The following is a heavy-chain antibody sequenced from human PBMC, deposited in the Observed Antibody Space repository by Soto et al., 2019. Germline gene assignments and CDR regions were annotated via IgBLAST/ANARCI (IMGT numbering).Heavy chain of an antibody. Sequence: PSETLSPTCTVSAGSVSRGRYYWTWIRQPPGKGLEWIAYIYYSGTATYNPSLNSRVAISLDMSKNQISLTLSSVTAADTAVYYCARLGAYYQSLDPWGQGTLVTVSS. J-gene: IGHJ5*02. CDR1: AGSVSRGRYY. V-gene: IGHV4-61*01. CDR2: IYYSGTA. CDR3: ARLGAYYQSLDP. D-gene: IGHD3-22*01.